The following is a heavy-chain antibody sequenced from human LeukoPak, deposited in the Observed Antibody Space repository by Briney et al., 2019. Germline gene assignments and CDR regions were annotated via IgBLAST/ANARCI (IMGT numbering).Heavy chain of an antibody. V-gene: IGHV3-21*01. J-gene: IGHJ3*02. CDR2: ISGSSSHI. D-gene: IGHD3-10*01. Sequence: GGSLGLSCAASGFIFSTYNMNWVRQAPGKGLEWVSFISGSSSHIFYADSVKGRFTISRDNAKNSLYLQMNSLRAEDTAVYYCAGEVVRGVTMDAFDIWGQGTMVTVSS. CDR3: AGEVVRGVTMDAFDI. CDR1: GFIFSTYN.